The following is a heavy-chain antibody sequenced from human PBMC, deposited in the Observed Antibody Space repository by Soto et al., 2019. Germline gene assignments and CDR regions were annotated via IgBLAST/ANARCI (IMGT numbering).Heavy chain of an antibody. CDR3: ATGFISGRYCANGICYQFDY. CDR2: MSYAGNNK. Sequence: QVQLVESGGGVVQPGGSLTLSCAASGFTFSSYGMHWVRQAPGKGLEWVAVMSYAGNNKYYADSVKGRFTVYRDNSRNTQFLQRISLRVEYTSVYYFATGFISGRYCANGICYQFDYWGQRTRVTVSS. D-gene: IGHD2-8*01. V-gene: IGHV3-30*03. J-gene: IGHJ4*02. CDR1: GFTFSSYG.